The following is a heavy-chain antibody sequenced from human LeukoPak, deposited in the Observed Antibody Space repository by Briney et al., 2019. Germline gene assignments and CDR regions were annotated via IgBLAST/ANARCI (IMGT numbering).Heavy chain of an antibody. CDR3: ARDSSDAFDI. D-gene: IGHD2-2*01. Sequence: GGSLRLSCAASGFTFSSSWLSWVRQAPGKGLEWVANMNQDGSEKYFVDSVKGRFTISRDNAKNSLYLQMNSLRAEDTAVYYCARDSSDAFDIWGQGTMVTVSS. CDR1: GFTFSSSW. CDR2: MNQDGSEK. J-gene: IGHJ3*02. V-gene: IGHV3-7*01.